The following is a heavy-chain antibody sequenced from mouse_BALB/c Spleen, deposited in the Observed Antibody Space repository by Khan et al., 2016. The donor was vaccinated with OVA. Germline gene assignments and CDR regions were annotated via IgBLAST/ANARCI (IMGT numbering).Heavy chain of an antibody. J-gene: IGHJ3*01. CDR3: VNHGSSSAWFTY. Sequence: VQLQQSGAELAKPGASVKMSCKASGYTFTSYWMHWVKQRPGQGLEWIGYIDPSTDYTKYNQKFRDKATLTVDKSSTTVYMQLTSLTSEDSAVYYCVNHGSSSAWFTYWGQGTLVTVSA. CDR1: GYTFTSYW. CDR2: IDPSTDYT. D-gene: IGHD1-1*01. V-gene: IGHV1-7*01.